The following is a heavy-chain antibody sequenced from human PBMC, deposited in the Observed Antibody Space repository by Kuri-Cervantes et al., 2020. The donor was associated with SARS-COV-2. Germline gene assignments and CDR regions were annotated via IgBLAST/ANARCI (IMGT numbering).Heavy chain of an antibody. D-gene: IGHD1-1*01. V-gene: IGHV3-11*04. CDR2: IGPSGTPK. Sequence: GESLKISCTASGFIFSDYYMTWIRQAPGKGLEWVSNIGPSGTPKYYSNSVKGRFTISRDNAKNPLYLQMNSLSAEDTAVYYCARDPSGYNWNDETNRRDNWFDPWGQGTLVTVSS. CDR1: GFIFSDYY. J-gene: IGHJ5*02. CDR3: ARDPSGYNWNDETNRRDNWFDP.